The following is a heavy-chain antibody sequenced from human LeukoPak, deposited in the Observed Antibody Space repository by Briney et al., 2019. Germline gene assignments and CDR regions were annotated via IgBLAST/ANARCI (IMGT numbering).Heavy chain of an antibody. V-gene: IGHV4-59*08. CDR1: GGSISSYY. CDR2: IYYSGST. J-gene: IGHJ6*02. CDR3: ARLTDHYYGMDV. Sequence: SQTLSLTCTVSGGSISSYYWSWIRQPPGKGLEWIGYIYYSGSTNYNPSLKSRVTISVDTSKNQFSPKLSSVTAADTAVYYCARLTDHYYGMDVWGQGTTVTVSS.